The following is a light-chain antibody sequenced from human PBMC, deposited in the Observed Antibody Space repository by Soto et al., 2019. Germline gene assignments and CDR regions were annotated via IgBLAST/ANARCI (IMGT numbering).Light chain of an antibody. CDR1: QSVSSY. V-gene: IGKV3-11*01. J-gene: IGKJ5*01. CDR3: EQRSYGPGT. CDR2: DAS. Sequence: IVLTQSPRAVSLPPGERATLSCRASQSVSSYLAWYQQKPGQAPRLLIYDASNRATGTPARFSGSGSGTDFTLTISRLEAEDFAVYYCEQRSYGPGTFGQGTRLEIK.